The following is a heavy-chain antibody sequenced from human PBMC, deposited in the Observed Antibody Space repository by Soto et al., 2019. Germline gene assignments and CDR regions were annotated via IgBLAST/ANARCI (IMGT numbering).Heavy chain of an antibody. J-gene: IGHJ3*02. CDR2: ISGSGRSS. V-gene: IGHV3-23*01. CDR1: GFTFRSYG. Sequence: PGGSLRLSCTASGFTFRSYGMNWVRQGPGKGLEWVSGISGSGRSSYYADSVKGRFTNSRDNSKNTMYLQMNNLRVEDTALYYCAKIRLYDSSGYHRGAFDIWGQGTMVTVSS. CDR3: AKIRLYDSSGYHRGAFDI. D-gene: IGHD3-22*01.